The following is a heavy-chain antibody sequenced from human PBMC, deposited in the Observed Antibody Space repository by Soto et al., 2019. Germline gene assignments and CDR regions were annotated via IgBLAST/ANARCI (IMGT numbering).Heavy chain of an antibody. D-gene: IGHD3-10*01. CDR3: AKDHYGSGSYYNEVFDY. CDR1: GFTFSSYA. CDR2: ISGSGGST. J-gene: IGHJ4*02. V-gene: IGHV3-23*01. Sequence: PGGSLRLSCAASGFTFSSYAMSWVRQAPGKGLEWVSAISGSGGSTYYADSVKGRFTISRDNSKNTLYLQMNSLRAEDTAVYYCAKDHYGSGSYYNEVFDYWGQGTLVTVSS.